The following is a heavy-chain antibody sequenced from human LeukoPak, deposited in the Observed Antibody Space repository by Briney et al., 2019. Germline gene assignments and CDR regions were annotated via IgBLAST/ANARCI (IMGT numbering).Heavy chain of an antibody. D-gene: IGHD6-19*01. CDR3: ARDRGAVAGIFDY. V-gene: IGHV1-2*02. CDR1: GYTFTGYY. J-gene: IGHJ4*02. Sequence: ASVKVSCKASGYTFTGYYMHWVRQAPGQGLEWMGWISPNSGGTNYAQKFQGRVTMTRDTSISTAYMELGRLRSDDTAVYYCARDRGAVAGIFDYWGQGTLVTVSS. CDR2: ISPNSGGT.